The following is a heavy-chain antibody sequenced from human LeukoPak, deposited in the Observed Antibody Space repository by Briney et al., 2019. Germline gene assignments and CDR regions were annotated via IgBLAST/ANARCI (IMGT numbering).Heavy chain of an antibody. V-gene: IGHV1-2*02. CDR2: ISPNSGGT. CDR3: ARAQTDYYDSSGYDQRVFDY. D-gene: IGHD3-22*01. CDR1: GYTFTGYY. Sequence: ASVKVSCKASGYTFTGYYMHWVRQAPGQGLEWMGWISPNSGGTNYAQKFQGRVTMTRDTSISTAYMELSRLRSDDTAVYYCARAQTDYYDSSGYDQRVFDYWGQGTLVTVSS. J-gene: IGHJ4*02.